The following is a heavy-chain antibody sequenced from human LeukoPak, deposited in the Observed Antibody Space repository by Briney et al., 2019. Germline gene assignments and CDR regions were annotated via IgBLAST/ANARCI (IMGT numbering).Heavy chain of an antibody. Sequence: GGSLRLSCAASGFAFSNFAMSWVLQAPGKGLEWVSAMSGSGDGTYYADSVKGRFTISRDNSKNTLYLQMNSLRAEDTAVYYCAKMMGQRLYDYCMDVWGKGTTVTVSS. D-gene: IGHD3-16*01. J-gene: IGHJ6*03. CDR1: GFAFSNFA. CDR3: AKMMGQRLYDYCMDV. V-gene: IGHV3-23*01. CDR2: MSGSGDGT.